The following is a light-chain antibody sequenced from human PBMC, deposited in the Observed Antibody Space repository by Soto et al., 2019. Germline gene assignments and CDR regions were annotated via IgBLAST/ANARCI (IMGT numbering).Light chain of an antibody. V-gene: IGKV1-13*02. CDR1: QGISSA. CDR2: DVF. J-gene: IGKJ5*01. CDR3: QQLETYPLT. Sequence: AIQVTQTPSSRSASVGDTVTMTCRASQGISSAFAWYQQKPGKVPRLLIYDVFNLQSGVPSRFSGSGSGTDFTLTISRLQPEDFATYYCQQLETYPLTFGQGTRLEVK.